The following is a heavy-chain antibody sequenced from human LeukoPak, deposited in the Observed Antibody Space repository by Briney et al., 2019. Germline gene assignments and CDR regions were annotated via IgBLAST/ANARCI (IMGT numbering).Heavy chain of an antibody. Sequence: PGGSLRLSCAASGFTFSSYAMSWVRQAPGKGLEWVSAISGSGGSTYYADSVKGRFTISRDNSKNTLYLQMNSLRAEDTAIYYCARGNYYGMDVWGQGTTVTVSS. CDR1: GFTFSSYA. D-gene: IGHD2/OR15-2a*01. J-gene: IGHJ6*02. CDR3: ARGNYYGMDV. V-gene: IGHV3-23*01. CDR2: ISGSGGST.